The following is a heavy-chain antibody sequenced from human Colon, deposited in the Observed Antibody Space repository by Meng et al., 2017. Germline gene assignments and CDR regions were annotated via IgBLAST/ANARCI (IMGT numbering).Heavy chain of an antibody. CDR2: SNPTGGRT. D-gene: IGHD3-16*01. CDR1: GDTFTNYY. Sequence: QLQLVQSGAKVKKPGASLKISCEAFGDTFTNYYVHWVRQAPGQRLEWMGLSNPTGGRTNYAQKFRGRVTMTRDTSTNTVHMELSSLASEDTALYYCVREFTGGYFDYWGQGTLVTVSS. CDR3: VREFTGGYFDY. V-gene: IGHV1-46*01. J-gene: IGHJ4*02.